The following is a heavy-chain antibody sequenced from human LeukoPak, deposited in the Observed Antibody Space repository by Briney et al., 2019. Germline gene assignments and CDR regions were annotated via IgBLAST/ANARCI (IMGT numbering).Heavy chain of an antibody. CDR1: GFTFSTYW. V-gene: IGHV3-74*03. J-gene: IGHJ4*02. D-gene: IGHD3-9*01. CDR2: IRPEGTTT. CDR3: ARDLDWILFDY. Sequence: GGSLRLSCAASGFTFSTYWMHWVRHAPGKGLVWVARIRPEGTTTAYADSVKGRFTISRDNAKNTLFLQMNSLSAEDTAVYYCARDLDWILFDYWGQGTLVTVSS.